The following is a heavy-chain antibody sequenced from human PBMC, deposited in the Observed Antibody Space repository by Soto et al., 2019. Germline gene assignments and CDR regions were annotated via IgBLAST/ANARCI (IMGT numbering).Heavy chain of an antibody. D-gene: IGHD2-2*01. CDR3: ARQQLRYCSSTSCTGKDY. CDR1: GGSFSGYY. Sequence: SETLSLTCAVYGGSFSGYYWSWIRQPPGKGLEWIGEINHSGSTNYNPSLKSRVTISVDTSKNQFSLKLSSVTAADTAVYYCARQQLRYCSSTSCTGKDYWGQGTLVTVS. J-gene: IGHJ4*02. V-gene: IGHV4-34*01. CDR2: INHSGST.